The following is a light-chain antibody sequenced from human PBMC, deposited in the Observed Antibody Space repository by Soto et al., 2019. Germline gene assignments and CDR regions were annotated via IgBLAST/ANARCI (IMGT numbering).Light chain of an antibody. V-gene: IGKV3-20*01. J-gene: IGKJ1*01. CDR3: QQYGSSGT. CDR1: QSVSSN. CDR2: GAS. Sequence: IVMTQSLATLSVSTRERATLSCRASQSVSSNLAWYQQKPGQAPRLLIYGASTRAAGIPARFSGSGSGTDFTLTISRLEPEDFAVYYCQQYGSSGTFGQGTKVDIK.